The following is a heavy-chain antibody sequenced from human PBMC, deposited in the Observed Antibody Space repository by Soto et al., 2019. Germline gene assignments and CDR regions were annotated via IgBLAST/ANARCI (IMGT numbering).Heavy chain of an antibody. CDR3: ARRGSYHPKSYYFDY. J-gene: IGHJ4*02. V-gene: IGHV4-34*01. CDR2: INHSGST. D-gene: IGHD1-26*01. Sequence: SETLSLTCAVYGGSFSGYYWSWIRQPPGKGLEWIGEINHSGSTNYNPSLKSRVTISVDTSKNQFSLKLSSVTAADTAVYYCARRGSYHPKSYYFDYWGQGTLVTVSS. CDR1: GGSFSGYY.